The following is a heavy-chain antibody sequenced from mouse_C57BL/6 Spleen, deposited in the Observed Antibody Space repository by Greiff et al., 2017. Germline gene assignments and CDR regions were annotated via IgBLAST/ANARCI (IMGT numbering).Heavy chain of an antibody. D-gene: IGHD3-2*02. CDR3: ARGEKLSFDY. J-gene: IGHJ2*01. V-gene: IGHV3-6*01. CDR2: ISYDGSN. CDR1: GYSITSGYY. Sequence: EVQLQESGPGLVKPSQSLSLTCSVTGYSITSGYYWNWIRQFPGNKLEWMGYISYDGSNNYNPSLKNRISITRDTSKNQCFLKLNSVTTEDTATYYCARGEKLSFDYWGQGTTLTVSS.